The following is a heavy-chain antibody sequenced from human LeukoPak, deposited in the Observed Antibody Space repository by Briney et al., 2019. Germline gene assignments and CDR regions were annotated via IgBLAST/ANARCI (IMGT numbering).Heavy chain of an antibody. CDR2: ISYDGSNK. CDR3: ARDLIYTNYYYYYVDV. Sequence: PGGSLRLSCAASGFTFSSYAMHWVRQAPGKGLEWVAVISYDGSNKYYADSVKGRFTISRDNSKNTLYLQMNSLRAEDTAVYYCARDLIYTNYYYYYVDVWGKGTTVTVSS. CDR1: GFTFSSYA. V-gene: IGHV3-30-3*01. D-gene: IGHD2-2*02. J-gene: IGHJ6*03.